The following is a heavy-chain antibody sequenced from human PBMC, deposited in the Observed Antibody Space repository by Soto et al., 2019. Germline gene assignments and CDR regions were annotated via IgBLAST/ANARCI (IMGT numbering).Heavy chain of an antibody. J-gene: IGHJ6*02. D-gene: IGHD3-10*01. V-gene: IGHV3-21*01. CDR1: GFTFSSYS. CDR3: ARDIRGTVYYYGMDV. Sequence: GGSLRLSCAASGFTFSSYSMNWVRQAPGKGLEWVSSISSSSSYIYYADSVKGRFTISRDNAKNSLYLQMNSLRAEDTAVYYCARDIRGTVYYYGMDVWGQGTTVTVSS. CDR2: ISSSSSYI.